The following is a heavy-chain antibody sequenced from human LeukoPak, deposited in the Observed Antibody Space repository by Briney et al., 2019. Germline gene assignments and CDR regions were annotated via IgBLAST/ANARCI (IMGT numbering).Heavy chain of an antibody. J-gene: IGHJ4*02. CDR2: IDPDGSEK. CDR3: VRIYYFGDNNWRYFDN. D-gene: IGHD3-10*01. V-gene: IGHV3-7*01. CDR1: GFTFNSYW. Sequence: SGESLRLSCAASGFTFNSYWMSWVRQAPGKGLEWVANIDPDGSEKQCGDSVKGRFTTSRDNAKNSLYLQMNSLRPEDTAIYYCVRIYYFGDNNWRYFDNWGQGTLVTVSS.